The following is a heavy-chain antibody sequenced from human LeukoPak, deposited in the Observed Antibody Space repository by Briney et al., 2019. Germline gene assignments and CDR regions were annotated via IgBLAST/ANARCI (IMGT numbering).Heavy chain of an antibody. V-gene: IGHV1-2*02. CDR3: ARADCSSTSCYTIGVYFQH. D-gene: IGHD2-2*02. CDR2: INPNSGGT. CDR1: GYTFTGYY. J-gene: IGHJ1*01. Sequence: ASVKVSCKASGYTFTGYYMHWVRQAPGQGLEWMGWINPNSGGTNYAQKFQGRVTMTRDTSISTAYMELSRLRSDDTAVYYCARADCSSTSCYTIGVYFQHWGQGTLVTVSS.